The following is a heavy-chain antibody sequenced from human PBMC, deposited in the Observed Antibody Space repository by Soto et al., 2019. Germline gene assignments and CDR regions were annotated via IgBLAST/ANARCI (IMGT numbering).Heavy chain of an antibody. CDR3: AAPYGSGWYDVAH. CDR1: EFTFSNYA. D-gene: IGHD6-19*01. Sequence: GGSLRLSCAASEFTFSNYAMSWVRQAPGKGLEWVSSISDNGGTTYYADSVKDRFIISRDNSKNTLYLQMSSLRDEDTAVYYCAAPYGSGWYDVAHWGQGALVTVSS. CDR2: ISDNGGTT. J-gene: IGHJ4*02. V-gene: IGHV3-23*01.